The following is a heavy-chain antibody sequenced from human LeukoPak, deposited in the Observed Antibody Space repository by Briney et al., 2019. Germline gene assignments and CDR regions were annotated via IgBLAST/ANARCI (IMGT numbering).Heavy chain of an antibody. CDR3: ARDDSGGWSFDY. CDR1: GFTFRDYN. CDR2: ITSSGSST. Sequence: GGSLRLSCAASGFTFRDYNMNWVRQAQGEGLEWISYITSSGSSTYYADSVKGRFTISRDNAKNSLYLQMNSLRDEDSAVYYCARDDSGGWSFDYWGQGTLVTVSS. D-gene: IGHD6-19*01. V-gene: IGHV3-48*02. J-gene: IGHJ4*02.